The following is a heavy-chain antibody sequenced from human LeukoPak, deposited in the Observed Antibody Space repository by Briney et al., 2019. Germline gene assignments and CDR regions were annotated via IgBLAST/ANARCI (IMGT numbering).Heavy chain of an antibody. CDR2: IYYSGTT. J-gene: IGHJ4*02. CDR3: AREVDTAIRATSYFDY. Sequence: SETLSLTCTVSGGSISSGGYYWSWIRQHPGKGLEWIGYIYYSGTTNYNPSLKSRVTISVDTSKNQFSLKLSSVTAADTAVYYCAREVDTAIRATSYFDYWGQGTLVTVSS. V-gene: IGHV4-61*08. CDR1: GGSISSGGYY. D-gene: IGHD5-18*01.